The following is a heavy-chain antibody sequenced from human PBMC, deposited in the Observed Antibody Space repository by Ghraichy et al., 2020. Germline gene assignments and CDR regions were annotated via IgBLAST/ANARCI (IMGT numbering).Heavy chain of an antibody. Sequence: ETLSLTCTVSGGSISSSSYYWGWIRQPPGKGLEWIGSIYYSGSTYYNPSLKSRVTISVDTSKNQFSLKLSSVTAADTAVYYCARNSRPRAIDFDWYFDLWGRGTLVTVSS. CDR1: GGSISSSSYY. CDR2: IYYSGST. V-gene: IGHV4-39*01. D-gene: IGHD3-3*01. CDR3: ARNSRPRAIDFDWYFDL. J-gene: IGHJ2*01.